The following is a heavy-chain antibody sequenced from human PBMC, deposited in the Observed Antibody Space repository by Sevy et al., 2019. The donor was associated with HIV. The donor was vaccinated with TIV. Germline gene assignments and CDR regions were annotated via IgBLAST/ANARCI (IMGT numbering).Heavy chain of an antibody. CDR3: ARDQKGVFEVVNPDY. CDR1: GFTFSSYG. Sequence: GGSLRLSCAASGFTFSSYGMHWVRQAPGKGLEWVAVIWYDGSNKYYADSVKGRFTISRDNSKNTLYLQMNSLRAEDTAVYYCARDQKGVFEVVNPDYWGQGTLVTVSS. J-gene: IGHJ4*02. CDR2: IWYDGSNK. V-gene: IGHV3-33*01. D-gene: IGHD3-3*01.